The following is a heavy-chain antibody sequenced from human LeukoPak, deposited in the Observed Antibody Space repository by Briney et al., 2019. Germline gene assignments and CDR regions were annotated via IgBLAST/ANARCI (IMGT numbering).Heavy chain of an antibody. J-gene: IGHJ4*02. CDR3: ARSKTGSYARPFDY. V-gene: IGHV3-66*01. CDR1: GVSVSSDY. Sequence: GGSLRLSCAASGVSVSSDYMSCVRQAPGKGLECVSLLYSGGSSNYAGSVKGRFTISRDKSKNMVFLQMNSLRAEDTAVYFCARSKTGSYARPFDYWGQGTLVTVSS. CDR2: LYSGGSS. D-gene: IGHD1-26*01.